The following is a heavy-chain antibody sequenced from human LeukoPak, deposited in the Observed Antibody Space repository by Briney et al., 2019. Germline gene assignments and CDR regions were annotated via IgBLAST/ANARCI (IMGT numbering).Heavy chain of an antibody. CDR1: GYSFTSYW. Sequence: GESRKISCKGSGYSFTSYWIGWVRQMPGKGLGWMGIIYPGDSDTRYSPSFQGQVTISADKSISTAYLQWSSLKASDTAMYYCARYCSGGSCYPGDFDIWGQGTMVTVSS. J-gene: IGHJ3*02. V-gene: IGHV5-51*01. CDR3: ARYCSGGSCYPGDFDI. CDR2: IYPGDSDT. D-gene: IGHD2-15*01.